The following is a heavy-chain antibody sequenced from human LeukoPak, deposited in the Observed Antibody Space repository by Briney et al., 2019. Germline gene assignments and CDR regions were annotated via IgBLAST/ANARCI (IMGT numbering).Heavy chain of an antibody. CDR3: ARGGRYYYFDY. Sequence: SETLSLTCTVSGGSISSSNNYWGWIRQPPGKGLEWIGSIYYSGSTYYNPSLKSRVTISVDTSKNQFSLNLRSVTAADTAVYYCARGGRYYYFDYWGQGTLVTVSS. CDR1: GGSISSSNNY. V-gene: IGHV4-39*07. CDR2: IYYSGST. J-gene: IGHJ4*02. D-gene: IGHD1-26*01.